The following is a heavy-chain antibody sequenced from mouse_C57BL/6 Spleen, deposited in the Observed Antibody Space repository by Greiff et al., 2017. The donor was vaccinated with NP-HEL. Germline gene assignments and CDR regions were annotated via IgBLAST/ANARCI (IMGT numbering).Heavy chain of an antibody. Sequence: VQLQQSVAELVRPGASVKLSCTASGFNIKNTSMHWVKQRPEQGLEWIGRIDPANGNTKYAPKFQGKATITADTSSNTAYLQLSSLTSEDTAIYYCARYGNYGYFDVWGTGTTGTVSS. D-gene: IGHD2-10*02. CDR3: ARYGNYGYFDV. CDR1: GFNIKNTS. J-gene: IGHJ1*03. CDR2: IDPANGNT. V-gene: IGHV14-3*01.